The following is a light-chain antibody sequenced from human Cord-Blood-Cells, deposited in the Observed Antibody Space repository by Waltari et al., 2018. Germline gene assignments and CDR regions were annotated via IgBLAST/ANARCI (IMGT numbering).Light chain of an antibody. J-gene: IGKJ2*01. CDR3: QQSYSTPYT. CDR1: QSISSY. Sequence: DLQMTHSTSYLPASVGDRVTITCRASQSISSYLNWYQQKPGKAPKLLIYAASSLQSGVPARFSGSGSGTDFTLTISSLQPEDFATYYCQQSYSTPYTFGQGTKLEIK. CDR2: AAS. V-gene: IGKV1-39*01.